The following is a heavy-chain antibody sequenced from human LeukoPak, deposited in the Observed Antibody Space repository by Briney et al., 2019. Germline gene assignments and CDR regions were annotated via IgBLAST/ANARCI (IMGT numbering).Heavy chain of an antibody. CDR3: AKSYSSGWIYYFDS. CDR2: ISYDGSNK. Sequence: GRSLRLSCAASGFTFSSYAMHWVRQAPGKGLEWVAVISYDGSNKYYADSVKGRFTISRDNSKNTLFLQMNSLRAEDTAVYYCAKSYSSGWIYYFDSWGQGTLVTVSS. V-gene: IGHV3-30*04. CDR1: GFTFSSYA. D-gene: IGHD6-19*01. J-gene: IGHJ4*02.